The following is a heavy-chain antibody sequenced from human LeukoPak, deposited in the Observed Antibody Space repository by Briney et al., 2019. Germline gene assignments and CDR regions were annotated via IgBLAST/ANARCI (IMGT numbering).Heavy chain of an antibody. CDR2: IYSGGST. V-gene: IGHV3-53*01. CDR1: GFTVSSNY. J-gene: IGHJ4*02. CDR3: ARDLGYCSGGSC. D-gene: IGHD2-15*01. Sequence: PGGSLRLSCAASGFTVSSNYMSWVRQAPGKGLEWVSVIYSGGSTYYADSVKGRFTISRDNSKNTLYLQMNSLSAEDTAVYYCARDLGYCSGGSCWGQGTLVTVSS.